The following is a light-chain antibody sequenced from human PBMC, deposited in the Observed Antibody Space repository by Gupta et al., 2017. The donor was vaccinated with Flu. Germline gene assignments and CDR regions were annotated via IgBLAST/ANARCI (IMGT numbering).Light chain of an antibody. J-gene: IGKJ1*01. V-gene: IGKV2-24*01. CDR2: KIS. Sequence: IVLTQTPLSSLVSLGQPASISCRSSQSLVSSDGNIYLHWLHQRPGQPPRLLIYKISNRFSGVPDRFSGSGAGTEFQLQISRVEPEDVGVYYCRQAEDLPWTFGQGTKVEIK. CDR1: QSLVSSDGNIY. CDR3: RQAEDLPWT.